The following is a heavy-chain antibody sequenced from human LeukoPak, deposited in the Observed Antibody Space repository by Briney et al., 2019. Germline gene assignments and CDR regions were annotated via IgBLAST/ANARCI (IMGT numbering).Heavy chain of an antibody. CDR1: GYTFTGYY. CDR3: TRDGGEGSGWYSDFGY. J-gene: IGHJ4*02. CDR2: INPNSGGT. D-gene: IGHD6-19*01. Sequence: ASVKVSCKASGYTFTGYYMHWVRQAPGQGLEWMGRINPNSGGTNYAQKFQGRVTMTRDTSISTAYMELSRLRSDDTAVYYCTRDGGEGSGWYSDFGYWGQGTLVTVSS. V-gene: IGHV1-2*06.